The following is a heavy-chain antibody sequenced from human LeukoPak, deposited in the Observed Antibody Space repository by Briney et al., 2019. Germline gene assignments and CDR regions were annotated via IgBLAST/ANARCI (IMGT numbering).Heavy chain of an antibody. D-gene: IGHD6-6*01. CDR1: GFTFSSYS. CDR3: ARAGGGLAAPSSY. Sequence: GGSLRLSCAASGFTFSSYSMNWVRQAPGKGLEWVSSISSSSSYIYYADSVKGRFTISRDNAKNSLYLQMNSLRAEDTAVYYCARAGGGLAAPSSYWGQGTLVTVSS. CDR2: ISSSSSYI. J-gene: IGHJ4*02. V-gene: IGHV3-21*01.